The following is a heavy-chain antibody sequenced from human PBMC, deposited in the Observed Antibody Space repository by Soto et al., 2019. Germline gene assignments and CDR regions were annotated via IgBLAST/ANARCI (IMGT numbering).Heavy chain of an antibody. CDR3: ARREIQGPLDY. D-gene: IGHD1-26*01. V-gene: IGHV4-28*01. J-gene: IGHJ4*02. Sequence: QVQLQESGPGLVKPSDTLSLTCAVSGYSISSSNWWGWVRQPPGKGLEWIGYIYYSGTTYYHPSLKSRVTMSVDASKNQFSLKLTSVTAVDTAVYYCARREIQGPLDYWGQGTLVTVSS. CDR2: IYYSGTT. CDR1: GYSISSSNW.